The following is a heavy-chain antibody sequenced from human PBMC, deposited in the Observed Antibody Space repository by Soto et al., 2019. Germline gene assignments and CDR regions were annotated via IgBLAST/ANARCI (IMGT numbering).Heavy chain of an antibody. CDR1: GFTFSSYG. J-gene: IGHJ6*02. Sequence: QVQLVESGGGVVQPGRSLRLSCAASGFTFSSYGMYWVRQAPGKGLEWVAVISYDGSNIYYADSVKCRFTIYRDNSKNTLYLQMNSVRAEDTAVYYCAKDSFFWGSGWDLNGRDVWGQGTTVTVSS. CDR3: AKDSFFWGSGWDLNGRDV. CDR2: ISYDGSNI. D-gene: IGHD6-19*01. V-gene: IGHV3-30*18.